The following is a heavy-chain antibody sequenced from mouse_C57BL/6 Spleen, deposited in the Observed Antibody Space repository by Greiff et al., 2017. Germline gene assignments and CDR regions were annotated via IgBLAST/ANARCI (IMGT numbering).Heavy chain of an antibody. V-gene: IGHV5-17*01. CDR2: ISSGSSTI. J-gene: IGHJ4*01. D-gene: IGHD1-1*01. Sequence: DVHLVESGGGLVKPGGSLKLSCAASGFTFSDYGMHWVRQAPEKGLEWVAYISSGSSTIYYAATVKGRYTISRANAKNTLFLQMTSLRSEDTAMXYGARPSTVVDYYAMDYWGQGTSVTVSS. CDR1: GFTFSDYG. CDR3: ARPSTVVDYYAMDY.